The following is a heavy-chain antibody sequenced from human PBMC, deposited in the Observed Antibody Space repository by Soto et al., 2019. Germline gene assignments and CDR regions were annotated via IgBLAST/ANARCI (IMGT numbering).Heavy chain of an antibody. CDR1: GGSFNGYY. CDR2: INHSGST. Sequence: SETLSLTCAVYGGSFNGYYWTWIRQPPGKGPEWIGDINHSGSTNYNPSLKSRVTISVDTSKNQFSLKLRSVTAADMAVFYCARAPDNYHFDSWGQGTLVTVSS. D-gene: IGHD1-1*01. J-gene: IGHJ4*02. CDR3: ARAPDNYHFDS. V-gene: IGHV4-34*01.